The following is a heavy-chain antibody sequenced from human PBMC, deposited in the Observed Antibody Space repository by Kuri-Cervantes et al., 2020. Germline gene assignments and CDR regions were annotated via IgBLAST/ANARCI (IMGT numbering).Heavy chain of an antibody. CDR2: ISYDGSNK. D-gene: IGHD2-15*01. Sequence: GESLKISCAASGFTFSSYGMHWVRQAPGKGLEWVAVISYDGSNKYYADSVKGRFTISRDNAKNSLYLQMNSLRAEDTAVYYCARPGGYCSGGSCYVAASDIWGQGTMVTVSS. CDR3: ARPGGYCSGGSCYVAASDI. J-gene: IGHJ3*02. V-gene: IGHV3-30*03. CDR1: GFTFSSYG.